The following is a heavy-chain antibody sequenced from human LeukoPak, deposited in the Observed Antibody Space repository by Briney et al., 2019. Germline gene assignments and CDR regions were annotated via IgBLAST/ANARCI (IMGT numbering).Heavy chain of an antibody. CDR3: TSAGSSWDRAFDY. CDR2: IRSKAYGGTT. J-gene: IGHJ4*02. V-gene: IGHV3-49*04. CDR1: GFTFGDYA. D-gene: IGHD6-13*01. Sequence: GGSLRLSCTASGFTFGDYAMSWVRQAPGKGLEWVGFIRSKAYGGTTEYAASVKGRFTISRDDSKSIAYLQMNSLKTEDTAVYYCTSAGSSWDRAFDYWGQGTPVTVSS.